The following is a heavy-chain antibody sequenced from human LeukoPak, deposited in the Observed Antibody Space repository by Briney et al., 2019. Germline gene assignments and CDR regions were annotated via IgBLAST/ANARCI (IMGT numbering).Heavy chain of an antibody. CDR2: IYYSGTT. D-gene: IGHD2-15*01. CDR3: ARGGGND. Sequence: SETLSLTCTVSGGSISNYYWNWIRQPPGKGLEWIGYIYYSGTTNYNPSLKSRVSMSVDTSKNQFSLKLSSVTAADTAVYYCARGGGNDWGQGTLVTVSS. CDR1: GGSISNYY. J-gene: IGHJ4*02. V-gene: IGHV4-59*12.